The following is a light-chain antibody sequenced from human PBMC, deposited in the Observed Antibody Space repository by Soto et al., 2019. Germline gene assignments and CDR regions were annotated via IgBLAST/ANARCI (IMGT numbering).Light chain of an antibody. Sequence: MLTQSPGTLSVSPGERATLSCRASQSVTINVAWYQQIPGQAPRLLIYGASTRATGVPARFSGGRSGTDFTLTISSLEPEDFGVYFCHQRNKFGQGTRLEIK. J-gene: IGKJ5*01. CDR1: QSVTIN. V-gene: IGKV3-15*01. CDR2: GAS. CDR3: HQRNK.